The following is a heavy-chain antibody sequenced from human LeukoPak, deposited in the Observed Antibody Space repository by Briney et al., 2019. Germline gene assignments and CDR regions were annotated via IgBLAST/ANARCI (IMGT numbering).Heavy chain of an antibody. CDR3: ARIRYYYDSYQRGGFDY. CDR1: GGSISSSSYY. CDR2: IYYSGST. Sequence: SETLSLTCTVSGGSISSSSYYWGWIRQPPGKGLEWVGSIYYSGSTYYNPSLKSRVTISVDTSKNQFSLKLSSVTAADTAVYYCARIRYYYDSYQRGGFDYWGQGTLVTVSS. V-gene: IGHV4-39*01. D-gene: IGHD3-22*01. J-gene: IGHJ4*02.